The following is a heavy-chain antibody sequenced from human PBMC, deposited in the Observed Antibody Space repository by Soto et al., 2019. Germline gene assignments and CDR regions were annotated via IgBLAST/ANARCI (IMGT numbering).Heavy chain of an antibody. Sequence: QVQLQESGPGLVKPSETLSLTCTVSGGSISSYYWCWIRQPPGKGLEWIGYIYYSGSTNYNPSLKSRVTISVDTSKNQFSLKLSSVTAADTAVYYCARNSYGYWYFDLWGRGTLVTVSS. CDR3: ARNSYGYWYFDL. CDR2: IYYSGST. J-gene: IGHJ2*01. D-gene: IGHD5-18*01. V-gene: IGHV4-59*01. CDR1: GGSISSYY.